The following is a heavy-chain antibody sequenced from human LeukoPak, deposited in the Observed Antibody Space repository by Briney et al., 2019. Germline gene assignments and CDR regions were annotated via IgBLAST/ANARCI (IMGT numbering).Heavy chain of an antibody. V-gene: IGHV5-51*01. CDR3: ARGSGNYGYYYYMDV. D-gene: IGHD4-11*01. J-gene: IGHJ6*03. Sequence: GESLKISCXGSGYSFTSYWIGWVRQMPGKGLEWMGIIYPGDSDTRYSPSFQGQVTISADKSISTAYLQWSSLKASDTAMYYCARGSGNYGYYYYMDVWGKGTTVTVSS. CDR1: GYSFTSYW. CDR2: IYPGDSDT.